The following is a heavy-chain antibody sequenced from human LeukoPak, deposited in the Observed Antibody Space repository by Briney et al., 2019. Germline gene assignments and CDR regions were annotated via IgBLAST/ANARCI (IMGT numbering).Heavy chain of an antibody. D-gene: IGHD3-16*02. CDR3: TTLTFGGVIVLDY. J-gene: IGHJ4*02. Sequence: GGSLRLSCAASGFTFSSTWMNWVRQAPGTGLEWIGRIKSKTDGGTTDYAAPVEGRFTISRDDSKNTLYLQMNGLKTEDTGVYYCTTLTFGGVIVLDYWGQGTLLTVSS. CDR2: IKSKTDGGTT. CDR1: GFTFSSTW. V-gene: IGHV3-15*01.